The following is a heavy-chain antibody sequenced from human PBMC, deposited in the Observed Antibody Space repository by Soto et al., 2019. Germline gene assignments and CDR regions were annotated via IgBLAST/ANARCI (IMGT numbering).Heavy chain of an antibody. CDR2: ISYDGSNK. CDR3: AKENYVWGSYHIDY. J-gene: IGHJ4*02. Sequence: GGSLRLSCAASGFTFDDYAMHWVRQAPGKGLEWVAVISYDGSNKYYADSVKGRFTISRDNSKNTLYLQMNSLRTEDTVVYYCAKENYVWGSYHIDYWGQGTLVTVSS. D-gene: IGHD3-16*02. V-gene: IGHV3-30*04. CDR1: GFTFDDYA.